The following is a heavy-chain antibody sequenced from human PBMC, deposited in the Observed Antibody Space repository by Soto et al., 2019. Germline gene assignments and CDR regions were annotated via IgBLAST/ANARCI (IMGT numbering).Heavy chain of an antibody. CDR3: ARVLIAGVTTD. Sequence: QVQLQQWGAGLLKPSETLSLTCAVYGGSISGYYWSWIRQPPGKGLEWIGESNHVGNTNYNPSLKSRVTMSVDPSKNQFSLRLTSVTAADTAVYYCARVLIAGVTTDWGQGTLVIVSS. J-gene: IGHJ4*02. V-gene: IGHV4-34*01. D-gene: IGHD5-18*01. CDR2: SNHVGNT. CDR1: GGSISGYY.